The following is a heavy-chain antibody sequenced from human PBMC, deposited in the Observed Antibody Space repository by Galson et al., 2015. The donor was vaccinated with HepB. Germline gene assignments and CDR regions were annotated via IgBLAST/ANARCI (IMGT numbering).Heavy chain of an antibody. CDR2: ISAYNGNT. CDR3: ARPDVRVSTSYYFDY. V-gene: IGHV1-18*01. CDR1: GYAFTSYG. D-gene: IGHD3-16*01. Sequence: SVKVSCKASGYAFTSYGISWVRQAPGQGLEWMGWISAYNGNTNYAQKLQGRVTMTTDTSTSTAYMELRSLRSDDTAVYYCARPDVRVSTSYYFDYWGQGTLVTVSS. J-gene: IGHJ4*02.